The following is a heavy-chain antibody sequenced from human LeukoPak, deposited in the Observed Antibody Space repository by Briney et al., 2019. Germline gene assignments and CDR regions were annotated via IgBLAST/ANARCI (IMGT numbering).Heavy chain of an antibody. J-gene: IGHJ4*02. D-gene: IGHD5-18*01. CDR2: ISGSGGST. V-gene: IGHV3-23*01. CDR3: AKWERGYSYGSYDY. Sequence: GGSLRLSCAASGFTFSSYAMSWVRQAPGKGLEWVSAISGSGGSTYYADSVKGRFTISRGNSKNTLYLQMNSLRAEDTAVYYCAKWERGYSYGSYDYWGQGTLVTVSS. CDR1: GFTFSSYA.